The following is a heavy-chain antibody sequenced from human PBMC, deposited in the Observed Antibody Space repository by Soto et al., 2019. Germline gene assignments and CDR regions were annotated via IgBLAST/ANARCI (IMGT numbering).Heavy chain of an antibody. D-gene: IGHD5-18*01. Sequence: SETLSLTCTVSGGSVSSGSYYWSWIRQPPGKGLEWIGYISYSRSTNYNPTLKSRVTMSVDTSKNQFSLRLSSVTAADTAVYFCARVGYSFGFWFDPWGQGTLVTVSS. CDR1: GGSVSSGSYY. V-gene: IGHV4-61*01. J-gene: IGHJ5*02. CDR2: ISYSRST. CDR3: ARVGYSFGFWFDP.